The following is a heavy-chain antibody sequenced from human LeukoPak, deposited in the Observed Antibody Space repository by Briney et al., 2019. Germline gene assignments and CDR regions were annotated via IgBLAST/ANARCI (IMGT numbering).Heavy chain of an antibody. CDR3: ARGVDDEIVVVPAAMPFGH. Sequence: ASVKVSCKASGYTFTSYGISWVRQAPGQGLEWMGWISAYNGNTNYAQKLQGRVTMTTDTSTSTAYMELRSLRSDDTAVYYCARGVDDEIVVVPAAMPFGHWGQGTLVTVSS. V-gene: IGHV1-18*04. D-gene: IGHD2-2*01. J-gene: IGHJ4*02. CDR2: ISAYNGNT. CDR1: GYTFTSYG.